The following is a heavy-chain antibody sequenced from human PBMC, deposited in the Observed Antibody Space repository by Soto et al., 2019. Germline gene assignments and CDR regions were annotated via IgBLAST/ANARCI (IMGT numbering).Heavy chain of an antibody. CDR3: ASRPTYCTTSNCYPGPFDY. Sequence: PSETLSLTCTVSGGSISSGGYYWSWIRQHPGKGLEWIGYIYYSGSTNYNPSLKSRVTISVDTSKNQFSLKLDSVTAADTAVYYCASRPTYCTTSNCYPGPFDYWGQGTLVTVSS. CDR1: GGSISSGGYY. V-gene: IGHV4-61*08. D-gene: IGHD2-2*01. J-gene: IGHJ4*02. CDR2: IYYSGST.